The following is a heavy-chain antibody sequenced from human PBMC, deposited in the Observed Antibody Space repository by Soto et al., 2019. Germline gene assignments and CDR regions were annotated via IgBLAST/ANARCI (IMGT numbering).Heavy chain of an antibody. Sequence: SETLSLICAVYGGSFSGYYWSWIRQPPGKGLEWIGELNPSGSTNYHPSLNSRVTISSDTSKNQLSLRLNSVTAADTALYYCARGREQWLVDAFDIWGQGTMVTVSS. CDR2: LNPSGST. V-gene: IGHV4-34*01. CDR3: ARGREQWLVDAFDI. CDR1: GGSFSGYY. D-gene: IGHD6-19*01. J-gene: IGHJ3*02.